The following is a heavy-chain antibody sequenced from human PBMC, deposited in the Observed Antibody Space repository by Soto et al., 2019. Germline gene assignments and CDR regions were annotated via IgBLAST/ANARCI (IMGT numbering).Heavy chain of an antibody. J-gene: IGHJ6*03. Sequence: EVQLVESGGGLVQPGGSLKLSCAASGFTFSGSAMHWVRQASGKGLEWVGRIRSKGNNYATAYGASLKGRFTISRDDSKNTAYLQMNSLNTEDTAVYYWRRQASELWSGKPQYYMDGWGKGTTVTVSS. CDR3: RRQASELWSGKPQYYMDG. CDR1: GFTFSGSA. V-gene: IGHV3-73*01. CDR2: IRSKGNNYAT. D-gene: IGHD3-3*01.